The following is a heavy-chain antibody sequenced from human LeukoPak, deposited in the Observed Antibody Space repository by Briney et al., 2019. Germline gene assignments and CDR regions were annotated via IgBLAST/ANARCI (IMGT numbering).Heavy chain of an antibody. CDR2: IWYDGSNK. CDR1: GIIFSDFG. D-gene: IGHD2-15*01. J-gene: IGHJ3*02. CDR3: AKATCSGANCFSNPREAFDM. V-gene: IGHV3-33*06. Sequence: VGSLRLSCAASGIIFSDFGMHWVRQAPGKGLEWVAIIWYDGSNKYYADSVEGRFTISRDNSQNTMYLQMNSLTAEDTAVYYCAKATCSGANCFSNPREAFDMWGQGTMVTVSS.